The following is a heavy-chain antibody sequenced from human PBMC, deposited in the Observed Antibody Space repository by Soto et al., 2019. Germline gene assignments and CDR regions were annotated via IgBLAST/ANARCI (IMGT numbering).Heavy chain of an antibody. D-gene: IGHD2-8*01. CDR1: GFSFSGSP. CDR3: AGLAEWDYYYGMDV. V-gene: IGHV3-73*02. CDR2: IRSKTDTYAT. Sequence: EVQLVESGGGLVQPGGSLKLSCAASGFSFSGSPMHWVRQASGKGLEWVGRIRSKTDTYATAYAASVKGRFTISRDDSKSTEYLQMDSLKTEDTAVYYCAGLAEWDYYYGMDVWVQVTTVSVSS. J-gene: IGHJ6*02.